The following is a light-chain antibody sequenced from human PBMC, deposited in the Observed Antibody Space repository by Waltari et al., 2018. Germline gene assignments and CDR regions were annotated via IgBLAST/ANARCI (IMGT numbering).Light chain of an antibody. CDR3: QVWDSSRDQYV. V-gene: IGLV3-21*04. CDR1: NLGLMS. J-gene: IGLJ1*01. CDR2: IDS. Sequence: YVVTQPPSVSLAPGETATIAFRGDNLGLMSAQWYQQKPGQAPVLVMFIDSVRPSGIPERFSGSSSGNLATLSITRVEAGDAADYYCQVWDSSRDQYVFGGGTAVTVL.